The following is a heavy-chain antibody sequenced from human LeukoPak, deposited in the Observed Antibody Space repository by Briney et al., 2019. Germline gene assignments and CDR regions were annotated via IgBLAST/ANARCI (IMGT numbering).Heavy chain of an antibody. Sequence: GGSLRLSCAASGFPLRNYGIHWVRQATGGGLEWVSYIGTAGDTYYLDSVEGRFTISRENAKNSLYLHMYGLRAGDTAMYYCVKARPGRCSGGFCNSDTIDVWGQGTMVTVSS. J-gene: IGHJ3*01. D-gene: IGHD2-15*01. V-gene: IGHV3-13*04. CDR2: IGTAGDT. CDR3: VKARPGRCSGGFCNSDTIDV. CDR1: GFPLRNYG.